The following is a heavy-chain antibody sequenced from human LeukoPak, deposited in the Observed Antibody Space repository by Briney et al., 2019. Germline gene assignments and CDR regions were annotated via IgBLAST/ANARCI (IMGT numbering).Heavy chain of an antibody. J-gene: IGHJ4*02. CDR2: IYYSGST. CDR3: AREGRNYYDSSGYYFRDY. D-gene: IGHD3-22*01. Sequence: SQTLSLTCTVSGGSISSGGYYWSWIRQHPGKGLEWIGYIYYSGSTYYNPSLKSRVTISVDTSKNQFSLKLSSVTAADTAVYYCAREGRNYYDSSGYYFRDYWGQGTLVTVSS. CDR1: GGSISSGGYY. V-gene: IGHV4-31*03.